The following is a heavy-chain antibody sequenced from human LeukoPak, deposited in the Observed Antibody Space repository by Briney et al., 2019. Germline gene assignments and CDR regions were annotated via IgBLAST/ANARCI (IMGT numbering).Heavy chain of an antibody. D-gene: IGHD3-22*01. CDR3: ATVLTHYYDSSGAYFDY. J-gene: IGHJ4*02. V-gene: IGHV1-24*01. CDR1: GYTLTELS. Sequence: ASAKVSCKVSGYTLTELSMHWVRQAPGKGLEWMGGFDPEDGETIYAQKFQGRVTMTEDTSTDTAYMELSSLRSEDTAVYYCATVLTHYYDSSGAYFDYWGQGTLVTVSS. CDR2: FDPEDGET.